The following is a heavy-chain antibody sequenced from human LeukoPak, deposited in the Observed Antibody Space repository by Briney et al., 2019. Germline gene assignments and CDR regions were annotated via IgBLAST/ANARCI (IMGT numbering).Heavy chain of an antibody. Sequence: AGGSLRLSCAASGITFSSYAMHWVRKAPGKGLEYVSAISSNGGSTYYANSVKGRFTISRDNSKNTLYLQMGSLRAEDMAVYYCARVVGDYGAFDIWGQGTMVTVSS. J-gene: IGHJ3*02. CDR1: GITFSSYA. V-gene: IGHV3-64*01. CDR2: ISSNGGST. CDR3: ARVVGDYGAFDI. D-gene: IGHD4-17*01.